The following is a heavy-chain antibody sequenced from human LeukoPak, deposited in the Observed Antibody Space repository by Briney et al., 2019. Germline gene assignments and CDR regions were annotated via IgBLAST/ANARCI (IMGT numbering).Heavy chain of an antibody. Sequence: VASLAGSCTASGYTVTSYYMHLVRRAPRQGLEWMGIINPSGGSTSYAQKFQGRVTMTRDTSTSTAYMELRSLRSDDTAVYYCARGIPTVTPFDYWGQGTLVTVSS. J-gene: IGHJ4*02. CDR3: ARGIPTVTPFDY. D-gene: IGHD4-17*01. CDR1: GYTVTSYY. V-gene: IGHV1-46*01. CDR2: INPSGGST.